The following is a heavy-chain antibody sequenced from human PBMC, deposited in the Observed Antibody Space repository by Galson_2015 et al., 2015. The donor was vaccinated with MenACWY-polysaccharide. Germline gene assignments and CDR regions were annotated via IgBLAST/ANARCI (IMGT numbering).Heavy chain of an antibody. D-gene: IGHD6-6*01. CDR1: HGSISSNHW. Sequence: ETLSLTCAVSHGSISSNHWWGWVRQSPGKGLEWIGEIFHSGSTNYNPSLKSRVIISVDKSNNQFSLKLSSVTAADTAVYYCARDALSSTATRPWFDPWARESWSPSPQ. J-gene: IGHJ5*02. CDR3: ARDALSSTATRPWFDP. CDR2: IFHSGST. V-gene: IGHV4-4*02.